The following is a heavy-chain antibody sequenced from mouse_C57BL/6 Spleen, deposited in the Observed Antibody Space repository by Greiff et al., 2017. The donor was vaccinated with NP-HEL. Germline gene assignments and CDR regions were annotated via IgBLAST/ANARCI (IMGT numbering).Heavy chain of an antibody. D-gene: IGHD2-5*01. J-gene: IGHJ4*01. CDR3: ARYSNYDYYAMDY. Sequence: VKLMESGPELVKPGASVKISCKASGYAFSSSWMNWVKQRPGKGLEWIGRIYPGDGDTNYNGKFKGKATLTADKSSSTAYMQLSSLTSEDSAVYFCARYSNYDYYAMDYWGQGTSVTVSS. V-gene: IGHV1-82*01. CDR1: GYAFSSSW. CDR2: IYPGDGDT.